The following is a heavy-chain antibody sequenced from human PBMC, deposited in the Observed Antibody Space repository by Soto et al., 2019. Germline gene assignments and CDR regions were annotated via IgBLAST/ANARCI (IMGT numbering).Heavy chain of an antibody. J-gene: IGHJ4*02. CDR2: IYHSGST. Sequence: SETLSLTCAVSGGSISSGGYSWSWIRQPPGKGLEWIGYIYHSGSTYYNPSLKSRVTISVDTSKNQFSLKLSSVTAADTAVYYCARVAPFAIRDIVVVPAAMLAVYFDYWGQGTLVTVSS. D-gene: IGHD2-2*01. V-gene: IGHV4-30-2*01. CDR3: ARVAPFAIRDIVVVPAAMLAVYFDY. CDR1: GGSISSGGYS.